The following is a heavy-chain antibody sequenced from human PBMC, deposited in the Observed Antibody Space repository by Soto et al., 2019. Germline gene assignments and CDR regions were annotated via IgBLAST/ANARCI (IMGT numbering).Heavy chain of an antibody. J-gene: IGHJ6*02. CDR1: GYSFSDYG. Sequence: QVQLVQSGAEVKKPGASLKVSCQASGYSFSDYGIAWVRQAPGQGLAWVGWISTYNGNTNYAQKFQGRVTMTTDTVANTAYMELRSLRSDYTAMYYCARYGYSSGWYLGTGMDVWGQGTPVTVSS. V-gene: IGHV1-18*04. CDR3: ARYGYSSGWYLGTGMDV. CDR2: ISTYNGNT. D-gene: IGHD6-19*01.